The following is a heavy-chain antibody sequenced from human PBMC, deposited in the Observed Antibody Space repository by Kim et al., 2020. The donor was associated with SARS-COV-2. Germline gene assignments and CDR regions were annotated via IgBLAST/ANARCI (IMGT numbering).Heavy chain of an antibody. J-gene: IGHJ4*02. CDR1: GYTFTNYA. D-gene: IGHD2-15*01. CDR2: ISAGDGNT. CDR3: ARQEGYCSVVSCYYGY. V-gene: IGHV1-3*01. Sequence: ASVKVSCKASGYTFTNYAMHWVRQAPGQRLEWMGWISAGDGNTKYSQKFQGRVTIARDTSANIVYMDLSSLSSEDTAVYYCARQEGYCSVVSCYYGYWGQGTLVTVSS.